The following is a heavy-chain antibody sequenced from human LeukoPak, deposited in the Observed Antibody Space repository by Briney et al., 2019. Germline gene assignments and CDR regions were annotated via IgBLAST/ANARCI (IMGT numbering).Heavy chain of an antibody. Sequence: PGGSLRLSCAASGFTCSNYWMSWVRQAPGKGLEWVANMKQDGSEKYYVDSVRGRFTISRDAAKNSLYLQMNSLRAEDTAVYYCARYGYYSGMDVWGQGTTVAVS. CDR1: GFTCSNYW. V-gene: IGHV3-7*01. D-gene: IGHD4-17*01. CDR3: ARYGYYSGMDV. J-gene: IGHJ6*02. CDR2: MKQDGSEK.